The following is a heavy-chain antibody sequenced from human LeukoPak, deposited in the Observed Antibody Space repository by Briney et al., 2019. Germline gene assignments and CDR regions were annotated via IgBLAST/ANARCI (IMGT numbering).Heavy chain of an antibody. CDR2: ISWNSGSI. CDR1: GFTFSSFW. CDR3: TKDRSGSYSNWFDP. V-gene: IGHV3-9*01. J-gene: IGHJ5*02. D-gene: IGHD1-26*01. Sequence: PGGSLRLSCAASGFTFSSFWMHWVRQAPGKGLEWVSGISWNSGSIGYADSVKGRFTISRDNAKNSLYLQMNSLRAEDTALYYCTKDRSGSYSNWFDPWGQGTLVTVSS.